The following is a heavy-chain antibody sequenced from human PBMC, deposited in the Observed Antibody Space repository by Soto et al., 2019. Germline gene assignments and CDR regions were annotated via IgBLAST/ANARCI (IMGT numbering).Heavy chain of an antibody. D-gene: IGHD6-6*01. CDR2: ISAHNGNT. J-gene: IGHJ4*02. CDR3: ARGRDGDY. V-gene: IGHV1-18*01. CDR1: GYGFTTYG. Sequence: QVHLVQSGAEVKKPGASVKVSCKGSGYGFTTYGITWVRQAPGQGLEWMAWISAHNGNTNYAQKVQGRVTVTRDTSTSTAYMELRSLRDDDTAVYYCARGRDGDYWGQGALVTVSS.